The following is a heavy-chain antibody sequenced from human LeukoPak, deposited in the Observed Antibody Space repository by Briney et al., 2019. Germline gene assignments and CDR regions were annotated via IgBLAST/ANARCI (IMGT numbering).Heavy chain of an antibody. V-gene: IGHV3-15*01. Sequence: PGWSLRLSCAASGFTFSNAWMSWVRQAPGKGLEWVGRIKSKTDGGTTDYAAPVKGRFTISRDDSKNTLYLQMNSLRTEDTAVYYCTTATYYDFWSGYYTISAFDYWGQGTLVTVSS. D-gene: IGHD3-3*01. CDR3: TTATYYDFWSGYYTISAFDY. J-gene: IGHJ4*02. CDR2: IKSKTDGGTT. CDR1: GFTFSNAW.